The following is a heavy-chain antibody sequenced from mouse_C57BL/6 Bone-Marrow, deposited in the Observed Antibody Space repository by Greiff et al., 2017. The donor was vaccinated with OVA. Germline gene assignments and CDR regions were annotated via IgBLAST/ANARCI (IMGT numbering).Heavy chain of an antibody. D-gene: IGHD2-3*01. V-gene: IGHV1-80*01. Sequence: QVQLQQSGAELVKPGASVKISCKASGYAFSSYWVNWVKQRPGKGLEWIGQIYPGDGDTNYNGKFKGKATLTADKSSSTAYMQLSSLTSEDSAVYFCARRSIYDGYYVRFAYWGQGTLVTVSA. CDR2: IYPGDGDT. CDR1: GYAFSSYW. J-gene: IGHJ3*01. CDR3: ARRSIYDGYYVRFAY.